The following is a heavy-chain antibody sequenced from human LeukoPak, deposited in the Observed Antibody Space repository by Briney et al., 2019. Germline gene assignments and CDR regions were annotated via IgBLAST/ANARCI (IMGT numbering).Heavy chain of an antibody. J-gene: IGHJ2*01. D-gene: IGHD7-27*01. V-gene: IGHV3-30*02. Sequence: PGGSLRLSCAASGFTFSLFGMHWVRQAPGKGLEWVTFIRYDGSDKYYADSVKGRFTISRDNSKNTVYLQMNSLRVEDTAVYYCAKNNGGAGGEWYFDLWGHGTLLTVSS. CDR1: GFTFSLFG. CDR2: IRYDGSDK. CDR3: AKNNGGAGGEWYFDL.